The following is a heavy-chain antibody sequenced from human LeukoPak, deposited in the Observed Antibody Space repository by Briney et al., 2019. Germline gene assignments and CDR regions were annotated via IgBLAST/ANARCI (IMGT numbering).Heavy chain of an antibody. V-gene: IGHV3-74*01. Sequence: GGSLRLSCAASGFTFSAYWMHWVRQAPGKGLVWVSRINPDGTTTTYADSVKGRFTISRDNAKNTLYLQMNSLRAEDTAVYYCTKDLTGEVDYWGQGTLVTVSS. J-gene: IGHJ4*02. CDR2: INPDGTTT. D-gene: IGHD7-27*01. CDR3: TKDLTGEVDY. CDR1: GFTFSAYW.